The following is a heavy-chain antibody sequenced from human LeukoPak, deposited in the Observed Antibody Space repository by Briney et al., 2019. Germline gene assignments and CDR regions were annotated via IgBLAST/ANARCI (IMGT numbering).Heavy chain of an antibody. D-gene: IGHD3-10*01. CDR2: IYSGGNT. Sequence: GGSLRLSCEVSGFTVSSNYMSWVRQAPGKGLEWVSVIYSGGNTYHADSVKGRFTISRDNSKNTLYLQMNSLRAEDTAVYYCARDSLGDPTYYFDCWGQGTLVTVSS. J-gene: IGHJ4*02. CDR3: ARDSLGDPTYYFDC. V-gene: IGHV3-53*05. CDR1: GFTVSSNY.